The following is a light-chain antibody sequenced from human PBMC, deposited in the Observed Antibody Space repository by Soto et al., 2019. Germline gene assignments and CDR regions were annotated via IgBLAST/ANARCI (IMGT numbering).Light chain of an antibody. CDR1: SSDVGGYNY. Sequence: QSALTQPPSASGSPGQSVAISCTGTSSDVGGYNYVSWYQQHPGKAPKLMIYEVSNRPSGVSNRFSGSKSGNTASLTISGLQAEDEADYYCSSYTSSSTLKVFGGGTQLTVL. CDR2: EVS. CDR3: SSYTSSSTLKV. V-gene: IGLV2-14*01. J-gene: IGLJ2*01.